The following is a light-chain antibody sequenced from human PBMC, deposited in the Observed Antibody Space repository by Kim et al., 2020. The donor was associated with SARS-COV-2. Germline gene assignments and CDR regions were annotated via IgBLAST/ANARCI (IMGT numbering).Light chain of an antibody. Sequence: QSALTQPASVSGSPGQSITISCTGTSSDVDGYNYVSWYQQHPGKAPKLMIYDVSNRPSGVSNRFSGSKSGNTASLTISGLQAEDEADYYCSSYTSSSTQVFGTGPTVTVL. CDR3: SSYTSSSTQV. J-gene: IGLJ1*01. CDR2: DVS. V-gene: IGLV2-14*03. CDR1: SSDVDGYNY.